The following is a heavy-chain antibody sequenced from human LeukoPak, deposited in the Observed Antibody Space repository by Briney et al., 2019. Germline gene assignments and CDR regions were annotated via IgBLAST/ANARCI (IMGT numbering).Heavy chain of an antibody. CDR2: ISSSSSYI. V-gene: IGHV3-21*01. CDR1: GFTVSNNY. D-gene: IGHD3-10*02. Sequence: GGSLRLSCAASGFTVSNNYMSWVRQRPGKGLEWVSSISSSSSYIYYADSVKGRFTISRDNAKNSLYLQMNSLRAEDTAVYYCAELGITMIGGVWGKGTTVTISS. CDR3: AELGITMIGGV. J-gene: IGHJ6*04.